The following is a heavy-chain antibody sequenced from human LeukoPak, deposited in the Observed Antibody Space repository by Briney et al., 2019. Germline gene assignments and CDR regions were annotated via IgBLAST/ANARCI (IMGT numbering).Heavy chain of an antibody. CDR3: ARTYYYGSGSYSEGAFNI. V-gene: IGHV1-2*02. D-gene: IGHD3-10*01. CDR1: GYTFTDYY. CDR2: ISPKSGDT. Sequence: ASVKVSCKASGYTFTDYYMHWVRQAPGQGLEWMGWISPKSGDTHYAQKFQGRVTMTRDTSISTAYMELSRLRSDETAVYYCARTYYYGSGSYSEGAFNIWGQGTMVTVSS. J-gene: IGHJ3*02.